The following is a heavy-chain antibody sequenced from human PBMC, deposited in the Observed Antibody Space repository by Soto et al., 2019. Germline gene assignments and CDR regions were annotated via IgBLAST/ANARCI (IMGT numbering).Heavy chain of an antibody. CDR3: AKDHGRGARMGMDV. CDR1: GFTFSSYG. J-gene: IGHJ6*02. V-gene: IGHV3-30*18. D-gene: IGHD4-17*01. CDR2: ISYDGSNK. Sequence: QVQLVESGGGVVQPGRSLRLSCAASGFTFSSYGLHWVRQAPGKGLEWVTVISYDGSNKFYADSVKGRFTISRDNSKNTLYLEMNSLRAEDTAVYYCAKDHGRGARMGMDVCGQGTTVTVSS.